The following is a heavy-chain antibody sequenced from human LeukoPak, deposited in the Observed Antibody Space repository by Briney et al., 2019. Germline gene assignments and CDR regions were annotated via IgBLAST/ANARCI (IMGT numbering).Heavy chain of an antibody. Sequence: ASVKVSCKASGYTFTSYYMHWVRQAPGQGLEWMGIINPSGGSTSYAQKFQGRVTMTRDMSTSTVYMELSSLRSEDTAVYYCTTAGTAMVSKLDYWGQGTLVTVSS. V-gene: IGHV1-46*01. D-gene: IGHD5-18*01. CDR1: GYTFTSYY. J-gene: IGHJ4*02. CDR3: TTAGTAMVSKLDY. CDR2: INPSGGST.